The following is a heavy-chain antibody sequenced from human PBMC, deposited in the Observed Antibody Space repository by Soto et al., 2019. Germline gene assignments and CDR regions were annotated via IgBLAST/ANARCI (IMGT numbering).Heavy chain of an antibody. Sequence: GESLKISCKGSGYSFTSYWIGWVRQMPGKGLEWMGIIYPGDSDTRYSPSFQGQVTISADKSISTAYLQWSSLKASDTAMYYCARVLTGYHYYYGMDVWGQGTTVTVS. CDR3: ARVLTGYHYYYGMDV. J-gene: IGHJ6*02. CDR1: GYSFTSYW. CDR2: IYPGDSDT. D-gene: IGHD3-9*01. V-gene: IGHV5-51*01.